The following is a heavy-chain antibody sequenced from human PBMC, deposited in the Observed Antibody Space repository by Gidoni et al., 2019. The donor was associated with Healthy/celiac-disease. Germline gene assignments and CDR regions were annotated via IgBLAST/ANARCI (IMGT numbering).Heavy chain of an antibody. D-gene: IGHD6-19*01. Sequence: QVQLVESGGGVVQPGRSLRLSCAASGFTFSSYAMHWVRQAPGKGLEWVAVISYDGSNKYYADSVKGRFTISRDNSKNTLYLQMNSLRAEDTAVYYCARASSSGELDYWGQGTLVTVSS. CDR3: ARASSSGELDY. CDR1: GFTFSSYA. V-gene: IGHV3-30*04. CDR2: ISYDGSNK. J-gene: IGHJ4*02.